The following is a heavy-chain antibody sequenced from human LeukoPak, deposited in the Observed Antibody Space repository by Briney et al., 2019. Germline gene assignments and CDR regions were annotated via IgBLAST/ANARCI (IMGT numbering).Heavy chain of an antibody. CDR2: IYTSGST. V-gene: IGHV4-4*07. CDR1: GGSIRSYY. Sequence: SETLSLTCTVSGGSIRSYYWSWIRQPAGKGLEWIGRIYTSGSTNYNPSLKSRATMSVDTSKNQFSLKLSSVTAADTAVYYCARDFPLVVATIRMVGYFDYWGQGTLVTVSS. J-gene: IGHJ4*02. D-gene: IGHD5-12*01. CDR3: ARDFPLVVATIRMVGYFDY.